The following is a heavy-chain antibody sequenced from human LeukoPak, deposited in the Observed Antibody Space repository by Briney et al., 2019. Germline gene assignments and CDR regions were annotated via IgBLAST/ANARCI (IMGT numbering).Heavy chain of an antibody. CDR1: DDSISDYY. CDR2: FHNSGTS. Sequence: SETLSLTRTVSDDSISDYYRGWIRQPPGKGLEWIGYFHNSGTSTYNPSLKSRVTISADTSKNQFSLKLNSLTTADTAVYYCTRGAGWLIDYWGQGTLVTVPS. V-gene: IGHV4-59*01. J-gene: IGHJ4*02. D-gene: IGHD3-16*01. CDR3: TRGAGWLIDY.